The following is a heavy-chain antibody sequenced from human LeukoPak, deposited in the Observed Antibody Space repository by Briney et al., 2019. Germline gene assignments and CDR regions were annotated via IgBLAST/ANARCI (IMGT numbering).Heavy chain of an antibody. CDR2: IKSKTDGGTT. J-gene: IGHJ4*02. Sequence: GGSLRLSCAASGFTFSNAWMSWVRQAPGKGLEWVGRIKSKTDGGTTDYAAPVKGRFTISRDDSKNTLYLQMNSLKTEDTAVYYCTTAIVVVPARLTDYWGQGTLVTVSS. D-gene: IGHD2-2*01. V-gene: IGHV3-15*01. CDR1: GFTFSNAW. CDR3: TTAIVVVPARLTDY.